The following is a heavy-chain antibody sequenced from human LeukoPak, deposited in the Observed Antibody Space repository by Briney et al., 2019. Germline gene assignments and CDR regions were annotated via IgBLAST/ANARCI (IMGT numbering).Heavy chain of an antibody. D-gene: IGHD1-26*01. CDR2: IYRGGGT. V-gene: IGHV3-53*01. J-gene: IGHJ6*04. Sequence: GGSLRLSCAASGFTVSSNYMSWVRQAPGKGLEWVAIIYRGGGTPYANSVKGRFTISRDNSKNTLYLQMNSLRAEDTAVYYCERGATPDVWGKGTTVTVSS. CDR1: GFTVSSNY. CDR3: ERGATPDV.